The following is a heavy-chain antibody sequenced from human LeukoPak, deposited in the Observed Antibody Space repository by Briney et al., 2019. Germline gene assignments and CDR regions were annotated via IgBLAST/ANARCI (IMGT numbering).Heavy chain of an antibody. J-gene: IGHJ6*02. CDR2: ISAYNGNT. D-gene: IGHD3-3*01. Sequence: GASVKVSCKASGYTFTSYGISWVRQAPGQGLEWMGWISAYNGNTNYAQKFQGRVTMTRNTSISTAYMELSSLRSEDTAVYYCARGQTYYDFWSGYYSHYCGMDVWGQGTTVTVSS. CDR1: GYTFTSYG. CDR3: ARGQTYYDFWSGYYSHYCGMDV. V-gene: IGHV1-18*01.